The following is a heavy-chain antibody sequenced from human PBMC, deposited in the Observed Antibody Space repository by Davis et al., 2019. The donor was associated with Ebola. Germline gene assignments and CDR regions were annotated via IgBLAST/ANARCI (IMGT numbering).Heavy chain of an antibody. CDR2: IIGSGGST. CDR1: GFTFSSYA. Sequence: PGGSLRLSCAASGFTFSSYAMSWVRQAPGKGLEWVSAIIGSGGSTYYADSVKGRFTISRDNSKNALYLQMNSLRAEDTAVYYCARARRVVVAATQGYFDYWGQGTLVTVSS. D-gene: IGHD2-15*01. V-gene: IGHV3-23*01. J-gene: IGHJ4*02. CDR3: ARARRVVVAATQGYFDY.